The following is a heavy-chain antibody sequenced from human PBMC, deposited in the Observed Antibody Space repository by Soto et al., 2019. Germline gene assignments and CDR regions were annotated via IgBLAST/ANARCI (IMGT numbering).Heavy chain of an antibody. CDR2: IYNDGTT. D-gene: IGHD3-9*01. CDR1: GFSVSDKY. CDR3: ARDTHSAVRSDW. Sequence: LVESGGGLVQAGESLRLSCALSGFSVSDKYTTWVRQAPGKGLEWISVIYNDGTTYHADSVKGRFIASRDNSQNRLYLQVNNLRVEDSAVYFCARDTHSAVRSDWWGQGTLVTVAS. V-gene: IGHV3-66*01. J-gene: IGHJ4*02.